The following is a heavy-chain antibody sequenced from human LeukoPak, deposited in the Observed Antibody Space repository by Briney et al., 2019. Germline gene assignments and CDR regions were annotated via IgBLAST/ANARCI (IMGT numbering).Heavy chain of an antibody. Sequence: SETLSLTCTVSGGSISSSSSYYWGWIRQPPGTGPEWIGTIYYSGNTYYNPSLKSRVTISVDTSKNQFSLKLNSVTAADTAVYYCARKIAATWYFDYWGQGTLVTVSS. J-gene: IGHJ4*02. D-gene: IGHD2-21*01. CDR1: GGSISSSSSYY. CDR2: IYYSGNT. V-gene: IGHV4-39*07. CDR3: ARKIAATWYFDY.